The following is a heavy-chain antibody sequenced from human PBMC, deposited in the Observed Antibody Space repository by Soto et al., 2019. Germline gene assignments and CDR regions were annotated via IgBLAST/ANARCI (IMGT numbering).Heavy chain of an antibody. J-gene: IGHJ3*02. CDR3: GRAKSIFGIVTDVYDI. Sequence: QVQLVQSGAEVKKPGSSVRVSCMTSGGSFSGYVFTWVRQAPGQGLEWMGRIIPVHNITNYAESLQVRVTISADTSSTTAYMELNNLRSADTAVYFCGRAKSIFGIVTDVYDIWGQGTMVIVSS. D-gene: IGHD3-3*01. CDR2: IIPVHNIT. V-gene: IGHV1-69*04. CDR1: GGSFSGYV.